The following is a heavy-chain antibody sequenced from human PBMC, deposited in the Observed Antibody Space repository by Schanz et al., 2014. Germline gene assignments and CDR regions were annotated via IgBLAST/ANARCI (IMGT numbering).Heavy chain of an antibody. Sequence: EVQLVESGGGFVQPGGSLGLSCVVSGFTVSSDHMSWVRQAPGKGLEWVSVIYSGIGAYYADSVKDRFTVSRDNSKNTVYLQMNSLRAEDTAVYYCARDLEGYDGGGGGFDPWGQGTLVTVSS. J-gene: IGHJ5*02. V-gene: IGHV3-66*01. CDR1: GFTVSSDH. CDR2: IYSGIGA. D-gene: IGHD2-21*01. CDR3: ARDLEGYDGGGGGFDP.